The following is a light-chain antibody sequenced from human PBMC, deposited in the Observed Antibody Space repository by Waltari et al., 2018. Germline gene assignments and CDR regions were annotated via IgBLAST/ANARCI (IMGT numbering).Light chain of an antibody. J-gene: IGLJ3*02. Sequence: QSALTQPASVSGSPGQSITISCTGTSSDVGGYDSVSWYQQHPGKAPKPMIYEVSNRPSGVSSRFSGSKSANTASLTISGLQAEDEADYYCSSYTSSSSWVFGGGTKLTVL. CDR3: SSYTSSSSWV. CDR2: EVS. V-gene: IGLV2-14*01. CDR1: SSDVGGYDS.